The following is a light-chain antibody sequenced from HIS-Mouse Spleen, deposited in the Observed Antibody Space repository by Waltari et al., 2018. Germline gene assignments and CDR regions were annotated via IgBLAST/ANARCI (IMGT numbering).Light chain of an antibody. V-gene: IGLV3-10*01. J-gene: IGLJ2*01. Sequence: SYELTQPPSVSVSPGQTARITRSGDALPKKLAYWYQQKSGQAPVLVIYEDSKRPSGIPERFSGSSSGTMATLTISGAQVEDEADYYCYSTDSSGNHRVFGGGTKLTVL. CDR1: ALPKKL. CDR2: EDS. CDR3: YSTDSSGNHRV.